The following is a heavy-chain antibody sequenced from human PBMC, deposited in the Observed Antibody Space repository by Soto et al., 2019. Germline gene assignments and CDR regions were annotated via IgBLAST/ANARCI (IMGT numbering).Heavy chain of an antibody. D-gene: IGHD3-3*01. CDR1: GGSISSSSYY. Sequence: PSETLSLTCTVSGGSISSSSYYWGWIRQPPGKGLEWIGSIYYSGSTYYNPSLKSRVTISVDTSKNQFSLKLSSVTAEDTAVYYCAKDLRFIGFLEWYLGGYFDYWGQGTLVTVSS. V-gene: IGHV4-39*07. CDR3: AKDLRFIGFLEWYLGGYFDY. J-gene: IGHJ4*02. CDR2: IYYSGST.